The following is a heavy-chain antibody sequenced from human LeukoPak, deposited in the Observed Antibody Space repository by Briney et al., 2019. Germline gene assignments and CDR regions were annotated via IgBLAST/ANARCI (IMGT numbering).Heavy chain of an antibody. J-gene: IGHJ4*02. V-gene: IGHV3-74*01. D-gene: IGHD6-19*01. CDR3: ARDESVTGPTTFDY. Sequence: GGSLSLSCAASGFTFRRYWMHWVRQAPGKGPVWLSRINTDGSDTIYAGSVKGRFTISRDNAKNTLFLQVNSLRAEDTAVYYCARDESVTGPTTFDYWGQGTLVSVSS. CDR1: GFTFRRYW. CDR2: INTDGSDT.